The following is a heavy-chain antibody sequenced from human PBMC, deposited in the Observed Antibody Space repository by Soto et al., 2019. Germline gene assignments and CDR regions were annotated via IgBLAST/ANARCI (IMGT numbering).Heavy chain of an antibody. CDR1: GISFTSYF. D-gene: IGHD2-8*01. CDR2: IYPTDSDT. J-gene: IGHJ4*02. V-gene: IGHV5-51*01. CDR3: ARGVHY. Sequence: GESLKISCRGSGISFTSYFIAWVRQTPGKGLEWMGIIYPTDSDTTYSPSFQGQVTISVDKSINTAYLQWGSLKASDTAIYYCARGVHYWGQGTLVTVSS.